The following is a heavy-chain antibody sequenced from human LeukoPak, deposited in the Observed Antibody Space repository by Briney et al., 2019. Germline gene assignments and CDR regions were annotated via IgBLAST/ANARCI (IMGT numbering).Heavy chain of an antibody. CDR3: ARSPDIVVVPAQNGVDV. CDR2: INHSGST. CDR1: GGSFSGYY. J-gene: IGHJ6*02. V-gene: IGHV4-34*01. Sequence: SETLSLTCAVYGGSFSGYYWSWIRQPPGKGLEWIGEINHSGSTNYNPSLKSRVTISVDTSKNQFSLKLSSVTAADTAVYYCARSPDIVVVPAQNGVDVWGQGTTVTVSS. D-gene: IGHD2-2*01.